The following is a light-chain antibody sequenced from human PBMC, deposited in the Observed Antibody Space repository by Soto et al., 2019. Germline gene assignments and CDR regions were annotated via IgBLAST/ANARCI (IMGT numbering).Light chain of an antibody. CDR3: QQYNNWPLLT. CDR1: QTVSSY. J-gene: IGKJ4*01. CDR2: GAS. V-gene: IGKV3-15*01. Sequence: EIVLTQSPGTLSLSPGERATLSCWASQTVSSYLAWYQQKPGQAPRLLIYGASTRATGTPARFSGSGSGTEFTLTISSLQSEDFAVYYCQQYNNWPLLTFGGGTKVDIK.